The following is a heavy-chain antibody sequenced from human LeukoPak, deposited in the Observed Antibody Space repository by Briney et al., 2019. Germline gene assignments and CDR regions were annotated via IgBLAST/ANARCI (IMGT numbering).Heavy chain of an antibody. J-gene: IGHJ4*02. V-gene: IGHV3-30*04. CDR1: GFTFSSYA. CDR2: ISYDGSNK. Sequence: GRSLRLSCAASGFTFSSYAMHWVRQAPGKGLEWVAVISYDGSNKYYADSVKGRFTISRDNSKNTLYLQMNSLRAEDTAVYYCARDSSPYYYGSGSHDYWGQGTLVAASS. CDR3: ARDSSPYYYGSGSHDY. D-gene: IGHD3-10*01.